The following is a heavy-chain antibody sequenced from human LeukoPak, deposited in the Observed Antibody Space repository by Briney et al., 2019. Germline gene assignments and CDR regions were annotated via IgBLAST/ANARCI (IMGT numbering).Heavy chain of an antibody. CDR3: ASRGKQQLAIN. D-gene: IGHD6-13*01. V-gene: IGHV3-11*01. CDR2: ISSSGSTI. CDR1: GFTFSDYN. Sequence: GGSVRLSCAASGFTFSDYNMSWIRQAPGKGLEWVSYISSSGSTIYYADSVKGRFTISRDNAKNSLYLQMNSLRAEDTAVYYCASRGKQQLAINWGQGTLVTVSS. J-gene: IGHJ4*02.